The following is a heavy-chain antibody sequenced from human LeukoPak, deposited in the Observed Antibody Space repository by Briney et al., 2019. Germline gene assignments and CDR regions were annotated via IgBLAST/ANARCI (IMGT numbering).Heavy chain of an antibody. CDR3: VSYYYDSSGYYENAFDI. D-gene: IGHD3-22*01. CDR2: IYYSGST. CDR1: GGSISSSSYY. J-gene: IGHJ3*02. V-gene: IGHV4-39*07. Sequence: SETLSLTCTVSGGSISSSSYYWGWIRQPPGKGLEWIGSIYYSGSTYYNPSLKSRVTISVDTSKNQFSLKLSSVTAADTAVYYCVSYYYDSSGYYENAFDIWGQGTMVTVSP.